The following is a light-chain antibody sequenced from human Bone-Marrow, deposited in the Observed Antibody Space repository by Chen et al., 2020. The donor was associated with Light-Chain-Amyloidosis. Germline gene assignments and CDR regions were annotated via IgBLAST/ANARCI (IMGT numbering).Light chain of an antibody. CDR2: DDS. V-gene: IGLV3-21*02. CDR1: NIGSTS. Sequence: SYVLTQPSSVSVAPGQTATIACGGNNIGSTSVHWYQQTPGQAPLLVVYDDSDRPSGIPGRLSGSNSGTTATLTSSRVEAGDEADYCCQVWDRSSDRPVFGGGTKLTVL. J-gene: IGLJ3*02. CDR3: QVWDRSSDRPV.